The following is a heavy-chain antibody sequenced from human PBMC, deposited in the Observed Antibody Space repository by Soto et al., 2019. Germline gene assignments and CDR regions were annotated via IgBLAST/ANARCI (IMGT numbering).Heavy chain of an antibody. D-gene: IGHD3-3*01. CDR3: AKRGDTIFGVAYGYYYGMDV. CDR2: ISGSGGST. Sequence: GSLRLSCAASGFTFSSYAMSWVRQAPGKGLEWVSAISGSGGSTYYADSVKGRFTISRDNSKNTLYLQMNSLRAEDTAVYYCAKRGDTIFGVAYGYYYGMDVWGQGTKVTVSS. CDR1: GFTFSSYA. V-gene: IGHV3-23*01. J-gene: IGHJ6*02.